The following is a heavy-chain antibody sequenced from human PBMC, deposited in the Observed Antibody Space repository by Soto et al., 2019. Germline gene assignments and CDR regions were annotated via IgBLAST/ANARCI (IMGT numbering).Heavy chain of an antibody. CDR1: GIEFSNYA. D-gene: IGHD6-19*01. CDR2: SSASGRSR. CDR3: AKDGNWLDVYFDV. J-gene: IGHJ4*02. V-gene: IGHV3-23*01. Sequence: LRLSCVASGIEFSNYAMSWVRQAPGKGLEWVSISSASGRSRYHADSVKGRFTISRDNSKNTLYLHMTNLRAEDTAVYYCAKDGNWLDVYFDVWGQGAPVTVSS.